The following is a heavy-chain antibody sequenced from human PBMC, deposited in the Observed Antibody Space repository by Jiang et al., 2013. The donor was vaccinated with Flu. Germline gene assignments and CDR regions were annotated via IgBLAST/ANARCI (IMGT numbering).Heavy chain of an antibody. D-gene: IGHD3-10*01. J-gene: IGHJ6*02. CDR3: ARPVTYYYGSGSYFVPTTERYYGMDV. CDR1: GYTFTSYD. V-gene: IGHV1-69*13. Sequence: EVKKPGASVKVSCKASGYTFTSYDINWVRQATGQGLEWMGGIIPIFGTANYAQKFQGRVTITADESTSTAYMELSSLRSEDTAVYYCARPVTYYYGSGSYFVPTTERYYGMDVWGQGTTVTVFS. CDR2: IIPIFGTA.